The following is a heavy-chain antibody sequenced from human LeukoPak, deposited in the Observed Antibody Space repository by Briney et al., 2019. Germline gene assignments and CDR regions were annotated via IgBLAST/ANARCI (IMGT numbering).Heavy chain of an antibody. CDR3: ERGRFGEWDNWFDP. D-gene: IGHD3-10*01. V-gene: IGHV1-2*02. J-gene: IGHJ5*02. CDR2: INPNSGAT. Sequence: ASVKVSCKASGYTFTGYYIHWVRQAPGQGLEWMAWINPNSGATNYAQKFQGRVTMTRDTSISTAYMELSRLTSDDTAVYFCERGRFGEWDNWFDPWGQGTLVTVSS. CDR1: GYTFTGYY.